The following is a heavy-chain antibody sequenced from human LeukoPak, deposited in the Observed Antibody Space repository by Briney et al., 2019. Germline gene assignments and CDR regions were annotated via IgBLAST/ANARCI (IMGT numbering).Heavy chain of an antibody. J-gene: IGHJ4*02. V-gene: IGHV1-69*06. Sequence: SVKVSCKASGGTFSSYSISWVRQAPGQGLEWMGVIIPMFGTTTYAQRFQGRVTITADKSTSTAYMELSSLRSEDTAVYYCARDLGYSGYDYWPAPNFDYWGQGTLVTVSS. CDR3: ARDLGYSGYDYWPAPNFDY. D-gene: IGHD5-12*01. CDR1: GGTFSSYS. CDR2: IIPMFGTT.